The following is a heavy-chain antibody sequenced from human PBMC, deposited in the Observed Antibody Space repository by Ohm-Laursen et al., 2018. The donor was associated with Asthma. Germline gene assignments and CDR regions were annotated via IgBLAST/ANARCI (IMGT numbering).Heavy chain of an antibody. CDR3: ARGNQGDFGDYSCRV. D-gene: IGHD4-17*01. Sequence: SLRLSCAASGFTFSSYAMHWVRQAPGKGLEWVAVISYDGSNKYYADSVKGRFTISRDNSKNTLYLQMNSLRAEDTAVYYCARGNQGDFGDYSCRVWGQGTLVTVSS. CDR2: ISYDGSNK. J-gene: IGHJ4*02. V-gene: IGHV3-30-3*01. CDR1: GFTFSSYA.